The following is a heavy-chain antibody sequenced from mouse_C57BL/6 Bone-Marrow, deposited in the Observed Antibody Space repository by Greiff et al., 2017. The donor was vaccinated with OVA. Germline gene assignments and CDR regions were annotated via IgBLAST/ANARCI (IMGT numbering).Heavy chain of an antibody. CDR1: GYTFTSYG. D-gene: IGHD2-2*01. CDR2: IYPRSGNT. J-gene: IGHJ2*01. Sequence: QVHVKQSGAELARPGASVKLSCKASGYTFTSYGISWVKQKTGQGLEWIGEIYPRSGNTYYNEKFKGKATLTADKSSSTAYMELRSLTSEDSAVYFCARRNGPNLWLRLGYYFDYWGQGTTLTVSS. CDR3: ARRNGPNLWLRLGYYFDY. V-gene: IGHV1-81*01.